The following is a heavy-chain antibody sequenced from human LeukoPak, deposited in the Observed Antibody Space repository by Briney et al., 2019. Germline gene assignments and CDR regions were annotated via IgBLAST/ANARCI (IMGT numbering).Heavy chain of an antibody. CDR2: IKQDRSEK. CDR1: GFAFTSYW. Sequence: PGGSLRLSCAASGFAFTSYWMSWVRQAPGEGLEWVANIKQDRSEKYYVDSVKGRFTISRDNAKNSLYLQMNSLSAEDTAVYYCATSRSFDYWGQGTLVTVSS. J-gene: IGHJ4*02. CDR3: ATSRSFDY. V-gene: IGHV3-7*01.